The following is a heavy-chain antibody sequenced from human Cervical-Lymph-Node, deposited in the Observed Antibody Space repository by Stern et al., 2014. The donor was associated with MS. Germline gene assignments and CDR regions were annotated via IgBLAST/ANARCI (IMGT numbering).Heavy chain of an antibody. Sequence: VQLVESGAEVKKPGSSVKVSCKASGGTFRNHAIHWVRQAPGQGLEWRAGTAPRLGTTKYAHKLQGRVTITADDSTSTAYMELTSLTSEDTAMYYCARVWERIATRPRYWYFDLWGRGTLVTVSS. CDR1: GGTFRNHA. V-gene: IGHV1-69*01. CDR3: ARVWERIATRPRYWYFDL. CDR2: TAPRLGTT. D-gene: IGHD6-6*01. J-gene: IGHJ2*01.